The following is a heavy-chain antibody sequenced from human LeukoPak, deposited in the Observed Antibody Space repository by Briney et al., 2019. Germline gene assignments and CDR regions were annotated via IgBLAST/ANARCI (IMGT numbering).Heavy chain of an antibody. CDR1: GYTFTSYD. Sequence: ASVKVSCKASGYTFTSYDINWVRQATGQGLEWMGWMNPNSGNTGYAQKFQGRVTITRNTSISTAYMELSSLRSEDTAVYYCARGRSTSDWFDPWGQGTLVTDSS. CDR3: ARGRSTSDWFDP. CDR2: MNPNSGNT. V-gene: IGHV1-8*03. D-gene: IGHD2-2*01. J-gene: IGHJ5*02.